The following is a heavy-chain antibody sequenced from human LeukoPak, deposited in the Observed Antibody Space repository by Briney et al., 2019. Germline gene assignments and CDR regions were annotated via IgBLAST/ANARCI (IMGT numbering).Heavy chain of an antibody. D-gene: IGHD6-13*01. V-gene: IGHV3-21*01. CDR1: GFTFSSYS. J-gene: IGHJ4*02. Sequence: GGSLRLSCAASGFTFSSYSMNWVRQAPGKGLEWVSSISSSSSYIYYADSVKGRFTISRDNAKNSLYLQTNSLRAEDTAVYYCARAAVRGYFDYWGQGTLVTVSS. CDR3: ARAAVRGYFDY. CDR2: ISSSSSYI.